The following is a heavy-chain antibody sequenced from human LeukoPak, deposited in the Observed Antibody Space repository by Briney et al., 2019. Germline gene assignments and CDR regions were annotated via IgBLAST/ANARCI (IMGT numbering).Heavy chain of an antibody. CDR3: ARGNRLYTSSWSSLAFDI. CDR1: GYTFTNYD. CDR2: TNPISGYT. J-gene: IGHJ3*02. D-gene: IGHD6-13*01. Sequence: ASVKVSCRASGYTFTNYDINWVRQATGQGLEWMGWTNPISGYTGNTQKFQGRVTMTRNTSISTAYMELSSLRSEDTAVYYCARGNRLYTSSWSSLAFDIWGQGTMVTVSS. V-gene: IGHV1-8*01.